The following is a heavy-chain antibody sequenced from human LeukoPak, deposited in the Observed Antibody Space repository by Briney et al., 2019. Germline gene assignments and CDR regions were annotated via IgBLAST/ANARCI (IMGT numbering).Heavy chain of an antibody. CDR3: AKDYYDSSGYYPKYFLH. CDR2: ISYDGSNK. J-gene: IGHJ1*01. Sequence: GGSLRLSCAASGFTFSSYGMHWVRQAPGKGLEWVAVISYDGSNKYYADSVKGRFTISRDNSKNTLYLQMNSLRAEDTAVYYCAKDYYDSSGYYPKYFLHWGQGTLVTVSS. V-gene: IGHV3-30*18. CDR1: GFTFSSYG. D-gene: IGHD3-22*01.